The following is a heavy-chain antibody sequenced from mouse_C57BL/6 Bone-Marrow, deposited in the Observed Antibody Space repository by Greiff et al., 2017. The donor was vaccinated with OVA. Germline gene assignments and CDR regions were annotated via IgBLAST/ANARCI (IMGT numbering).Heavy chain of an antibody. CDR1: GYTFTSYG. J-gene: IGHJ2*01. V-gene: IGHV1-81*01. CDR3: ARASYGSSYNY. D-gene: IGHD1-1*01. Sequence: QVQLKESGAELARPGASVKLSCKASGYTFTSYGISWVKQRTGQGLEWIGEIYPRSGNPYYNEKFKGKATLTADKSSSTAYMELRSLTSEDSAVYFCARASYGSSYNYWGQGTTLTVSS. CDR2: IYPRSGNP.